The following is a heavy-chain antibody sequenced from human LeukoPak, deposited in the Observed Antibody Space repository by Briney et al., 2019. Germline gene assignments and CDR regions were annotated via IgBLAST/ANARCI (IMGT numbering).Heavy chain of an antibody. Sequence: GGSLRLSCAASGFTFSSYSMNWVRQAPGKGLEWVSSISSSSYIYYADSVKGRFTISRDNAKNSLYLQMNSLRVEDTAVYYCAKETRGYYDSWGQGTLVTVSS. J-gene: IGHJ4*02. CDR2: ISSSSYI. CDR1: GFTFSSYS. CDR3: AKETRGYYDS. V-gene: IGHV3-21*01.